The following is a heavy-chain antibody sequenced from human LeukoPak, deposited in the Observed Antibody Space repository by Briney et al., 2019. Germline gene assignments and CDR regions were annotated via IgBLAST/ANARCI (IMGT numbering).Heavy chain of an antibody. V-gene: IGHV3-64*05. J-gene: IGHJ4*02. CDR2: IDTEGGGT. D-gene: IGHD3-10*01. CDR1: GLTLSTYA. CDR3: MTRDTSGY. Sequence: PGGSLRLSCSGSGLTLSTYAMHWGRQAPGKGLEYVSAIDTEGGGTYYADLVRGRVTISRDKSKNTLYIQMRSLTTEDKAVYYCMTRDTSGYWGQGTLVTVSS.